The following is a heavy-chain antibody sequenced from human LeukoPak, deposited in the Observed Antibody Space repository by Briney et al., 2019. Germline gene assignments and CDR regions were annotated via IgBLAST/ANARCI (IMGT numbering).Heavy chain of an antibody. V-gene: IGHV3-21*01. D-gene: IGHD5-18*01. CDR3: ARGGGYSYAPLFDY. CDR1: GFTFSSYS. J-gene: IGHJ4*02. CDR2: ISSSSSYI. Sequence: GSLLLSCAASGFTFSSYSMKWGRQAPGKGVEWVSSISSSSSYIYYADSVKGRFTISRDNAKNSLYLQMNSLRAEDTAVYYCARGGGYSYAPLFDYWGQGTLVTVSS.